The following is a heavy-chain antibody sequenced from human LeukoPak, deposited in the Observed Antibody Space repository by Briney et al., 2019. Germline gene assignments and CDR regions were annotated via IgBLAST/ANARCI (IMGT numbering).Heavy chain of an antibody. Sequence: GGYLRLSCAASGFTFSDYYMSWIRQAPGKGLEWVSYISSSGSTIYYADSVKGRFTISRDNAKKSMYLQMNSLRAEDTAVYYCASGINDYRYDYWGQGTLVTVSS. J-gene: IGHJ4*02. V-gene: IGHV3-11*01. D-gene: IGHD4-11*01. CDR1: GFTFSDYY. CDR3: ASGINDYRYDY. CDR2: ISSSGSTI.